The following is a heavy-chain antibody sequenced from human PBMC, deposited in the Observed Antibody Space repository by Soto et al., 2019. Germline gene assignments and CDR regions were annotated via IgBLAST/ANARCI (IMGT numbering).Heavy chain of an antibody. Sequence: PSETLSLTCAVSGGSISSSNWWSWVRQPPGKGLEWIGEIYHSGSTNYNPSLKSRVTISVDKSKNQFSLKLSSVTAADTAVYYCARTASSSWYYLFDYWGQGTLVTVSS. J-gene: IGHJ4*02. CDR2: IYHSGST. D-gene: IGHD6-13*01. CDR3: ARTASSSWYYLFDY. CDR1: GGSISSSNW. V-gene: IGHV4-4*02.